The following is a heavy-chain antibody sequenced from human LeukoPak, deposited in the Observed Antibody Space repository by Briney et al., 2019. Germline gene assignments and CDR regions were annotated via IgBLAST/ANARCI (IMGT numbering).Heavy chain of an antibody. Sequence: QSGGSLRLSCAASGFTFSSYGMHWVRQAPGKGLEWVAVIWYDGSNKYYADSVKGRFTISRDNSKNALYLQMNSLRAEDTAVYYCAKGKSPYYYYYYMDVWGKGTTVTVSS. CDR3: AKGKSPYYYYYYMDV. CDR2: IWYDGSNK. J-gene: IGHJ6*03. V-gene: IGHV3-33*06. CDR1: GFTFSSYG.